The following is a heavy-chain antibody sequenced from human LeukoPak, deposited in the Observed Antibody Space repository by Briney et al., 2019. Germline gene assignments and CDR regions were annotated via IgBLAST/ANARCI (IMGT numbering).Heavy chain of an antibody. V-gene: IGHV3-53*01. CDR2: IYSGGST. D-gene: IGHD2-8*01. CDR1: GFTVSSNY. J-gene: IGHJ4*02. CDR3: ARERYAFDY. Sequence: GGSLRLSCAASGFTVSSNYMSWVRQAPGKGLEWVSVIYSGGSTYYADSVKGRFTTSRDNAKNSLYLQMNSLRAEDTALYYCARERYAFDYWGQGTLVTVSS.